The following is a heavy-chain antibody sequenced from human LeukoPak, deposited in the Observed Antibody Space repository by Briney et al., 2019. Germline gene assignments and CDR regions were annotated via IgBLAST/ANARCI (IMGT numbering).Heavy chain of an antibody. V-gene: IGHV4-59*01. D-gene: IGHD3-10*01. CDR1: GGSISSYY. CDR3: ARGGEPIWSPYYYYYGMDV. J-gene: IGHJ6*02. CDR2: IYYSGST. Sequence: SETLSLTCSVSGGSISSYYWSWIRQPPGKGLEWIGHIYYSGSTNYNPSLKSRVTISVDTYKNQFSLKLSSVTAAETAVYYCARGGEPIWSPYYYYYGMDVWGQGTTVTVSS.